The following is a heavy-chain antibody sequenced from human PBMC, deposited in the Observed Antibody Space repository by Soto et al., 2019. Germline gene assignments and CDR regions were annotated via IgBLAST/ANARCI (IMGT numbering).Heavy chain of an antibody. CDR3: TTDTLPDPSPGIAVAGPFDY. CDR2: IKSKTDGGTT. V-gene: IGHV3-15*07. Sequence: GGSLRLSCAASGVTFSNAWMNWVRQAPGKGLEWVGRIKSKTDGGTTDYAAPVKGRFTISRDDSKNALYLQMNSLKTEDTAVYYCTTDTLPDPSPGIAVAGPFDYWGQGTLVTVSS. D-gene: IGHD6-19*01. J-gene: IGHJ4*02. CDR1: GVTFSNAW.